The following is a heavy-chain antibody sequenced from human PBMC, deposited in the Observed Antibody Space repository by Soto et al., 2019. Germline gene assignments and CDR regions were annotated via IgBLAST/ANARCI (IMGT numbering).Heavy chain of an antibody. J-gene: IGHJ4*02. V-gene: IGHV4-4*07. CDR1: GGYVNSLY. Sequence: SETLSLTCTVSGGYVNSLYWSWIRQPAGKGLEWIGRSYSSGSTNYNPSLKSRLTMSLDTSKNQVSLTLNSVTAAGTAVYYCARDTGFGGPAGNYYFDFWGQGSLVTVSS. CDR2: SYSSGST. CDR3: ARDTGFGGPAGNYYFDF. D-gene: IGHD2-15*01.